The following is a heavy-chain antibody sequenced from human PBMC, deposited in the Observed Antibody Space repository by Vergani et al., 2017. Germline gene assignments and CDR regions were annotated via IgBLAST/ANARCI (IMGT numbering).Heavy chain of an antibody. D-gene: IGHD4-17*01. Sequence: EVQLVESGGGLVKPGGSLRLSCAASGFTFSSYSMNWVRQAPGKGLEWVSSISSSSSYIYYADSVKGRFTISRDNAKNSLYLQMNSLRAEDTAVYYCARGGSYGDYHYYYMDVWGKGTTVIVSS. CDR2: ISSSSSYI. CDR3: ARGGSYGDYHYYYMDV. J-gene: IGHJ6*03. CDR1: GFTFSSYS. V-gene: IGHV3-21*01.